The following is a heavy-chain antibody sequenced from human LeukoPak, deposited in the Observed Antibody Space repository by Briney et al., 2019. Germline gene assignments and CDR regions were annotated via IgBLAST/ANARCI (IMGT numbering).Heavy chain of an antibody. CDR2: INPNSGGT. CDR3: ARDTAVDYYGSGSYSPPNWFDP. D-gene: IGHD3-10*01. J-gene: IGHJ5*02. CDR1: GYTFTGYY. Sequence: GASVKVSCKASGYTFTGYYMHWVRQAPGQGLEWMGWINPNSGGTNYAQKFQGRVAMTRDTSISTAYMELSRLRSDDTAVYYCARDTAVDYYGSGSYSPPNWFDPWGQGTLVTVSS. V-gene: IGHV1-2*02.